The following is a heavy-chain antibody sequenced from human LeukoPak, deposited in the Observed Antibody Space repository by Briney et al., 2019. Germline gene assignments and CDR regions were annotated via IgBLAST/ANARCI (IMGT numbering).Heavy chain of an antibody. V-gene: IGHV3-33*01. CDR1: GFTFSSYG. CDR2: IWYDGSNK. Sequence: PGRSLRLSCAASGFTFSSYGMHWVRQAPGKGLEWVAVIWYDGSNKHYADSVKGRFTISRDNSENTLYLQMNSLRAEDTAVYYCARDRRGVVDYWGQGTLVTVSS. CDR3: ARDRRGVVDY. D-gene: IGHD3-10*01. J-gene: IGHJ4*02.